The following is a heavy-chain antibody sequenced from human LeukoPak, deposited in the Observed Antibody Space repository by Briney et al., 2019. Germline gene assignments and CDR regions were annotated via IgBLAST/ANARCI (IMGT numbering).Heavy chain of an antibody. V-gene: IGHV3-72*01. Sequence: PGGSLRLSCAASGFILSDHYMDWVRQAPGKGLEWVGRTRNKDNRYTTEYAASVKGRFTISRDDSKNSLYLQMNSLKSEDTAVYYCVRAGDYYSTGDCWGQGTLVTVSS. CDR1: GFILSDHY. CDR2: TRNKDNRYTT. CDR3: VRAGDYYSTGDC. J-gene: IGHJ4*02. D-gene: IGHD3-22*01.